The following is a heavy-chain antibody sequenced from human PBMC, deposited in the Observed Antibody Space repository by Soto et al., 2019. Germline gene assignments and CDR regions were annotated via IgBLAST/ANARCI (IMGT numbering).Heavy chain of an antibody. V-gene: IGHV1-2*04. CDR3: ARDNPWYYGMDV. Sequence: QVQLVQSGAEVKKPGASVKVSCKASGYTFTGYYMHWVRQAPGQGLEWMGWINPNSGGTNYAQKFQGWDTMTRDTALSTAYMELSRLRSDDTAVYYCARDNPWYYGMDVWGQGTTVTVSS. CDR1: GYTFTGYY. J-gene: IGHJ6*02. CDR2: INPNSGGT.